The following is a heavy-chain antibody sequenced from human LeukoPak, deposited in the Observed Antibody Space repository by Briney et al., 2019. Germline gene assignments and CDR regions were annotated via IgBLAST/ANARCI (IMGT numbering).Heavy chain of an antibody. CDR2: IYYSGHT. V-gene: IGHV4-39*01. CDR1: GGSISSSTYY. J-gene: IGHJ4*02. CDR3: ARHMGLGYSYGYPYFDY. D-gene: IGHD5-18*01. Sequence: PSETLYLTCSVSGGSISSSTYYWGWIRQPPGNGLEWIGTIYYSGHTYYNPSLKSRVTIFVDTSQNQFSLKLSSVTAADTAVYYCARHMGLGYSYGYPYFDYWGQGTLVTVSS.